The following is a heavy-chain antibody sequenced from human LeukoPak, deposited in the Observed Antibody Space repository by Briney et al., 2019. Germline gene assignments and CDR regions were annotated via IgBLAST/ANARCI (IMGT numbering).Heavy chain of an antibody. J-gene: IGHJ4*02. CDR3: ARGDRYYDILTGYWGGPSDFDY. D-gene: IGHD3-9*01. CDR1: GFTFSSYA. Sequence: GSLRLSCAASGFTFSSYAMSWIRQPPGKGLEWIGEINHSGSTNYNPSLKSRVTISVDTSKNQFSLKLSSVTAADTAVYYCARGDRYYDILTGYWGGPSDFDYWGQGTLVTVSS. CDR2: INHSGST. V-gene: IGHV4-34*01.